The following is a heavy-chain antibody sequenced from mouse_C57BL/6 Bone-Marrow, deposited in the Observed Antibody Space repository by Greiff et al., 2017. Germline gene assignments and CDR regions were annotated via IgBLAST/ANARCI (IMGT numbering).Heavy chain of an antibody. Sequence: VQLQQPGPELVKPGASVKISCKASGYTFTDYYINWVKQRPGQGLEWIGWIFPGGGSTYYNEKFKGKATLTVDKSSSTAYMLLSSLTSEDSAVYYCARCSSYLYWYFDVWGTGTTVTVSS. CDR3: ARCSSYLYWYFDV. CDR1: GYTFTDYY. J-gene: IGHJ1*03. D-gene: IGHD1-1*01. V-gene: IGHV1-75*01. CDR2: IFPGGGST.